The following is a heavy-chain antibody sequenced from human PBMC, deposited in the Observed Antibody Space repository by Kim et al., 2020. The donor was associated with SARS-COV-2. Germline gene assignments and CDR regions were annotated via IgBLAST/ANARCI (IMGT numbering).Heavy chain of an antibody. CDR3: ARGYSLDY. V-gene: IGHV4-34*01. CDR2: INHSGST. CDR1: GGSFSGYY. Sequence: SETLSLTCAVYGGSFSGYYWSWIRQPPGKGLEWIGEINHSGSTNYNPSLKSRVTISVDTSKNQFSLKLSSVTAADTAVYYCARGYSLDYWGQGTLVTVSS. J-gene: IGHJ4*02. D-gene: IGHD5-12*01.